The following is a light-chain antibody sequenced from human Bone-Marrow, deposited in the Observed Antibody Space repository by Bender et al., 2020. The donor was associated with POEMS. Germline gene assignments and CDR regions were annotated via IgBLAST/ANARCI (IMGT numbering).Light chain of an antibody. CDR3: QSADTTSSSVV. CDR2: KDT. Sequence: SYVLTQPPSVSVSPGQTARITCSGDALPQQYAYWYQQKPGQAPFLVMYKDTERPSGITERFSGSTSGTTVTLTIRGVRAEDEADYYCQSADTTSSSVVFGGGTKLTVL. J-gene: IGLJ2*01. CDR1: ALPQQY. V-gene: IGLV3-25*02.